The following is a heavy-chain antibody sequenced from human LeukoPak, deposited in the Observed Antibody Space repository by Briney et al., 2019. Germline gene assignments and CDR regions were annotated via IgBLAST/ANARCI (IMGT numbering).Heavy chain of an antibody. V-gene: IGHV6-1*01. D-gene: IGHD6-13*01. Sequence: SQTLSPTCAISGDSVSSTSAAWNWIRQSPSRGLEWLGRTYYRSKWYNDYAVSVKSRITINPDTSKNQFSLQLHSVTPEDTAVYFCAREWEAAAGTFSVSFDYWGQGTLVTVSS. J-gene: IGHJ4*02. CDR2: TYYRSKWYN. CDR1: GDSVSSTSAA. CDR3: AREWEAAAGTFSVSFDY.